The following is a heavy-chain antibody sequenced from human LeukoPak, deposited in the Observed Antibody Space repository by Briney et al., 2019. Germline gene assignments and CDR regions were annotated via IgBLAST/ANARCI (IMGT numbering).Heavy chain of an antibody. J-gene: IGHJ4*02. CDR3: ARKTDHQSGGDY. CDR2: IYSGGST. V-gene: IGHV3-66*01. Sequence: PGGSLRLSCAASGFSVSRNYMTWVRQAPGEGLEWVSLIYSGGSTSYADSVKGRFTISRDNSKNTLYLQMNSLRAEDTAVYYCARKTDHQSGGDYWRQGTLVTVSS. D-gene: IGHD1-14*01. CDR1: GFSVSRNY.